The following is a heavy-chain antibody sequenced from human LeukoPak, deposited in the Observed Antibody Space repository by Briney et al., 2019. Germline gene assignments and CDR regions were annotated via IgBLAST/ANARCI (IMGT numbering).Heavy chain of an antibody. J-gene: IGHJ4*02. Sequence: SETLSLTCTVSGGSISSHYWSWIRQPPGKGLEWIGYIYYSGSTNYNPSLKSRVTISVDTSKNQFSLKLSSVTAADTAVYYCARRYYYGSGSYFYYYFDYWGQGTLVTVSS. CDR3: ARRYYYGSGSYFYYYFDY. CDR2: IYYSGST. V-gene: IGHV4-59*11. D-gene: IGHD3-10*01. CDR1: GGSISSHY.